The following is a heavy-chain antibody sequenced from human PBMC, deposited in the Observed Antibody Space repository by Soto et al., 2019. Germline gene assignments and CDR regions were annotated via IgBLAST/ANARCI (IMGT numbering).Heavy chain of an antibody. Sequence: EVQLVESGGGLVQPGGSLRLSCTASGFTFSGFWMHWVRQAPGKGLVWVSRINGDGSVTNYADFVKGRFSISRDNAKNTLYLQMNRLRVEDTAVYYCVRVKETSGWGAFDYWGQGTLVTVSS. J-gene: IGHJ4*02. V-gene: IGHV3-74*01. D-gene: IGHD6-19*01. CDR2: INGDGSVT. CDR3: VRVKETSGWGAFDY. CDR1: GFTFSGFW.